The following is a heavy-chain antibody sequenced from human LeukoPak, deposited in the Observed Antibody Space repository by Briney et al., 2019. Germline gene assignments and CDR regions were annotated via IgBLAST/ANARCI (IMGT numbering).Heavy chain of an antibody. V-gene: IGHV4-61*02. CDR2: VFTNGDT. J-gene: IGHJ5*02. CDR3: ARGRAGRLSASNWFDP. Sequence: SETLSLTCRVSGDSLNSGNFYWTWIRQPAGKGLEWIGRVFTNGDTSYNPSLKSRVTIFLDSSQNHFSLRLSSVAATDTAVYYCARGRAGRLSASNWFDPWGHGTLVTVSS. D-gene: IGHD6-19*01. CDR1: GDSLNSGNFY.